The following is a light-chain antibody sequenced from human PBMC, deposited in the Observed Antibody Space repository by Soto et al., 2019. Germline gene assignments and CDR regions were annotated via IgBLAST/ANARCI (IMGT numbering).Light chain of an antibody. J-gene: IGKJ5*01. V-gene: IGKV3-15*01. CDR1: QSISDT. CDR3: QQYSKWPIT. Sequence: EIVMTQSPATLSVSPGGRATLSCRASQSISDTLAWYQQKPGQAPRLLIHGASTRATGIPARFSGSGSGTEFSLTISSLQSEDFAVYYCQQYSKWPITFGQGTRLEIK. CDR2: GAS.